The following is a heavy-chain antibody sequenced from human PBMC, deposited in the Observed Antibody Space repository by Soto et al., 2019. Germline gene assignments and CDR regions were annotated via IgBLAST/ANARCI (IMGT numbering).Heavy chain of an antibody. CDR1: GFSFSDYG. CDR2: IWFDASPE. D-gene: IGHD6-13*01. J-gene: IGHJ6*02. V-gene: IGHV3-33*01. Sequence: GGSLRLSCAASGFSFSDYGMHWVRQAPGKGLEWLTIIWFDASPEYYADSVKGRFTISRDNSNNTLYLQLNSLTADDTAVYFCARDQGRATADGPLGNGLDVWGQGTAVTVSS. CDR3: ARDQGRATADGPLGNGLDV.